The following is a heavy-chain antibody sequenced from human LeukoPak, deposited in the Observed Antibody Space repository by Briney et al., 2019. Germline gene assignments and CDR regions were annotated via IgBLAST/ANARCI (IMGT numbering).Heavy chain of an antibody. CDR1: GGSISSYY. V-gene: IGHV4-59*08. J-gene: IGHJ6*03. D-gene: IGHD3-10*01. CDR3: ARQYLKMVRGVITYYYYYYMDV. Sequence: KSSETLSLTCTVSGGSISSYYWSWIRQPPGKGLEWIGYIYYSGSTYYNPSLKSRVTISVDTSKNQFSLKLSSVTAADTAVYYCARQYLKMVRGVITYYYYYYMDVWGKGTTVTISS. CDR2: IYYSGST.